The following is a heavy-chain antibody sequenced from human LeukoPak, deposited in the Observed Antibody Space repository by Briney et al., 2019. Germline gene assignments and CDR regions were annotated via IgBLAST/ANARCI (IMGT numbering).Heavy chain of an antibody. D-gene: IGHD7-27*01. CDR2: IIPILGIA. V-gene: IGHV1-69*04. J-gene: IGHJ4*02. Sequence: GASVKVSCKASGGTFSSYAISWVRQAPGQGLEWMGRIIPILGIANYAQKFRGRVTITADKSTSTAYMELSSLRSEDTAVYYCASLTGEDGYWGQGTLVTVSS. CDR1: GGTFSSYA. CDR3: ASLTGEDGY.